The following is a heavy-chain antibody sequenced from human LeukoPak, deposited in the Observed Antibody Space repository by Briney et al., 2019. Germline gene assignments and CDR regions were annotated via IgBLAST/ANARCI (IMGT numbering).Heavy chain of an antibody. CDR2: IIPIFGTA. Sequence: ASVKVSCKASGGTFSSYAISWVRQAPGQGLEWMGGIIPIFGTANYAQKFQGRVTITADKSTSTAYMELSSLRSEDTAVYYCARSWENYYYGSGSYYKPRRDAFDIWGQGTMVTVSS. V-gene: IGHV1-69*06. J-gene: IGHJ3*02. CDR3: ARSWENYYYGSGSYYKPRRDAFDI. CDR1: GGTFSSYA. D-gene: IGHD3-10*01.